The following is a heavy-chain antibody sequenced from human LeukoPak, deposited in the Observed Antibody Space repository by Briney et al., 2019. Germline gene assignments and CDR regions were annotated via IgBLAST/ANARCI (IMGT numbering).Heavy chain of an antibody. CDR2: TNPNSGGT. CDR3: ARSVNVVVTAIPGY. Sequence: SVKVSCKASGYTFTGYYMHWVRQAPGQGLEWMGWTNPNSGGTNYAQKFQGRVTMTRDTSISTAYMELSRLRSDDTAVYYCARSVNVVVTAIPGYWGQGTLVTVSS. D-gene: IGHD2-21*02. CDR1: GYTFTGYY. J-gene: IGHJ4*02. V-gene: IGHV1-2*02.